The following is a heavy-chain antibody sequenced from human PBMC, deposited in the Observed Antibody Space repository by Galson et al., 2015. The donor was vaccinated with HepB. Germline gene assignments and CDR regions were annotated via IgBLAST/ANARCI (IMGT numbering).Heavy chain of an antibody. Sequence: SVKVSCKVSGYTLTELSMHWVRQAPGKGLEWMGGFDPEDGETIYAQKFQGRVTMTADTSTDTAYMELSSLRTEDTAVYYCATSAAGSYGGYVSALYYWGQGTLVTVSS. J-gene: IGHJ4*02. CDR1: GYTLTELS. D-gene: IGHD5-12*01. V-gene: IGHV1-24*01. CDR3: ATSAAGSYGGYVSALYY. CDR2: FDPEDGET.